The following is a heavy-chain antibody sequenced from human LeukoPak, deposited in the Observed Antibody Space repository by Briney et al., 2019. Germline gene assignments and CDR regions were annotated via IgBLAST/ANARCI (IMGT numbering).Heavy chain of an antibody. CDR1: GGSISSSSYY. V-gene: IGHV4-39*01. CDR2: IYYSGST. J-gene: IGHJ4*02. D-gene: IGHD5-24*01. Sequence: SETLSLTCTVSGGSISSSSYYWGWIRQPPGQGLEWIGSIYYSGSTYYNPSLKSRVTISVDTSKNQFSLKLSSVTAADTAVYYCARGLSTIRYWGQGTLVTVSS. CDR3: ARGLSTIRY.